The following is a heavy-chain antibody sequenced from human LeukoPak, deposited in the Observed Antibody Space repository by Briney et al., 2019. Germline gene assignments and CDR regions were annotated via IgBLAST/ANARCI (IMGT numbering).Heavy chain of an antibody. J-gene: IGHJ3*02. CDR1: GYTFTSYY. V-gene: IGHV1-46*01. CDR3: ARAEVVIRALDI. CDR2: INPSGGST. D-gene: IGHD4-23*01. Sequence: ASVKVSCKASGYTFTSYYMHWARQAPGQGLEWMGIINPSGGSTSYAQKFQGRVTMTRDTSTSTVYMELSSLRSEDTAVYYCARAEVVIRALDIWGQGTMVTVSS.